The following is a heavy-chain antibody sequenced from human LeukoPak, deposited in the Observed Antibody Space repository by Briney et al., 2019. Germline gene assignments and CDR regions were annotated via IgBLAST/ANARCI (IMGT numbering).Heavy chain of an antibody. CDR2: IWDDGNNK. V-gene: IGHV3-33*01. CDR3: ARDNGEWRLNWFDH. Sequence: PGRSLRLSCAASGFTFSTYVMHWVRQAPGKGLDWVALIWDDGNNKYYADSVKGRFTISRDNSKNTLYLQMNSLRAEDTAVYYCARDNGEWRLNWFDHWSQGTLVTVSS. CDR1: GFTFSTYV. J-gene: IGHJ5*02. D-gene: IGHD2-8*01.